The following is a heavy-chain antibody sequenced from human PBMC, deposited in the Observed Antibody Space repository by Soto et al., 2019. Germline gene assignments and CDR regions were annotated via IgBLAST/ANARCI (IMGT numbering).Heavy chain of an antibody. Sequence: SGGSLRLSCAASGFTFSSYAMSWVRQAPGKGLEWVSAISGSGGSTYYADSVKGRFTISRDNSKNTLYLQMNSLRAEDTAVYYCAKDIAYCGGDCYSNYGMDVWGQGTTVTVSS. J-gene: IGHJ6*02. CDR2: ISGSGGST. CDR3: AKDIAYCGGDCYSNYGMDV. CDR1: GFTFSSYA. V-gene: IGHV3-23*01. D-gene: IGHD2-21*02.